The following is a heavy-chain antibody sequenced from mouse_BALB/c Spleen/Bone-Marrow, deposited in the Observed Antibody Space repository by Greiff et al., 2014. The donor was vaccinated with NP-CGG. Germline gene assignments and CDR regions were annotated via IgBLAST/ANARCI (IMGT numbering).Heavy chain of an antibody. D-gene: IGHD1-2*01. CDR2: ISSGGST. CDR1: GFTFSSYA. V-gene: IGHV5-6-5*01. CDR3: AREGGTTAHYYAMDY. Sequence: EVMLVESGGGLVKPGGSLKLSCAASGFTFSSYAMSWVRQTPEKRLEWVASISSGGSTYYPDSVKGRVTISRDNARNILYLQMSSLRSEDTAMYYCAREGGTTAHYYAMDYWGQGTSVTVSS. J-gene: IGHJ4*01.